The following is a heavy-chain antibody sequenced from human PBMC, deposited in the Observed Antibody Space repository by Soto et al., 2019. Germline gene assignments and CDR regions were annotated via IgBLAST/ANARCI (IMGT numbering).Heavy chain of an antibody. CDR1: GGSISSYY. D-gene: IGHD3-10*01. Sequence: PSETLSLTCTVSGGSISSYYWSWIRQPPGKGLEWIGYIYYSGSTNYNPSLKSRVTISVDTSKNQFSLKLSSVTAADTAVYYCARWRFGRSGWFEPWGQGTLVTVSS. V-gene: IGHV4-59*08. J-gene: IGHJ5*02. CDR2: IYYSGST. CDR3: ARWRFGRSGWFEP.